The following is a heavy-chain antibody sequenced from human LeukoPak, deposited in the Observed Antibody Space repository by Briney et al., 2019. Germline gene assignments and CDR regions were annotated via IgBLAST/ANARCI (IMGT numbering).Heavy chain of an antibody. V-gene: IGHV4-4*07. CDR3: AREANAFDI. J-gene: IGHJ3*02. CDR1: GGSINSYS. Sequence: PSEALSLTCTVSGGSINSYSWSWIRQPAGEGLEWIGRIFTSGNTNYNPSLKSRVTMSVDTSKNQFSLKLSSVTAADTAVYYCAREANAFDIWGQGTMVTVSS. CDR2: IFTSGNT.